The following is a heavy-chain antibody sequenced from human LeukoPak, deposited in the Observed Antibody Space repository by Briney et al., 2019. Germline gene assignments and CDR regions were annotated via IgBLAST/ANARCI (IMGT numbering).Heavy chain of an antibody. CDR1: GFTFSSYA. CDR3: AKHEAVVGKLGNVFDY. CDR2: ISGSGGST. D-gene: IGHD6-19*01. Sequence: GGSLRLSCAASGFTFSSYAMSWVRQAPGKGLEGVSAISGSGGSTYYADSVKGRFTISRDNSKNTLYLQMNSLRAEDTAVYYCAKHEAVVGKLGNVFDYWGQGTLVTVSS. J-gene: IGHJ4*02. V-gene: IGHV3-23*01.